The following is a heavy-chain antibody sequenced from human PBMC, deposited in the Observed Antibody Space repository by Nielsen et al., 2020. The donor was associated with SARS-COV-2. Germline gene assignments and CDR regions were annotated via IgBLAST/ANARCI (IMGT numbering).Heavy chain of an antibody. CDR1: GYSFTNYW. Sequence: KVSCKAPGYSFTNYWIGWVRQMPGKGLEWMGVISHGDSDTRYSPAFQGQVTISADQSITTAYLQWSSLKASDTAIYYCARQGRFCSRTTCSRNYFDSWGQGTLVTVSS. CDR2: ISHGDSDT. J-gene: IGHJ4*02. D-gene: IGHD2-2*01. V-gene: IGHV5-51*01. CDR3: ARQGRFCSRTTCSRNYFDS.